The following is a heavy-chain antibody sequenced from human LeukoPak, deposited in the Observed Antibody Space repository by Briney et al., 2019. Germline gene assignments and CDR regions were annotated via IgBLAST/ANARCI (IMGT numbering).Heavy chain of an antibody. CDR3: ARARYSSSWYLDY. J-gene: IGHJ4*02. D-gene: IGHD6-13*01. CDR2: ISYDGSNK. Sequence: GGSLRLSCAVSGFTFSSHWMSWVRQAPGKGLEWVAVISYDGSNKYYADSVKGRFTISRDNSKNTLYLQMNSLRAEDTAVYYCARARYSSSWYLDYWGQGTLVTVSS. CDR1: GFTFSSHW. V-gene: IGHV3-30-3*01.